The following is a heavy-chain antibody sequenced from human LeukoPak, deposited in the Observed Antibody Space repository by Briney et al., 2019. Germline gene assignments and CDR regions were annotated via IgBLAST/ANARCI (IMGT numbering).Heavy chain of an antibody. CDR1: GGSFSGYY. CDR3: ARKRILPSQYYFDY. D-gene: IGHD3-3*01. Sequence: SETLSLTCAVYGGSFSGYYWSWIRQPPGKGLEWIGEINHSGSTNYNPSLKSRVTMSVDTSKNQFSLKLTSVTAADTAVYYCARKRILPSQYYFDYWGQGSLVTVSS. V-gene: IGHV4-34*09. J-gene: IGHJ4*02. CDR2: INHSGST.